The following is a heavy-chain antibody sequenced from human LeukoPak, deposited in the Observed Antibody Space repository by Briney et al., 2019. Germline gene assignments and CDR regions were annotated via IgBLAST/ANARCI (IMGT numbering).Heavy chain of an antibody. CDR1: GGTFSSYA. V-gene: IGHV1-69*13. CDR3: ARSHSGSLRDFDY. J-gene: IGHJ4*02. Sequence: SVKVSCKASGGTFSSYAISWVRQAPGQGLEWMGGIIPIFGTANYAQKFQGRVTIAADESTSTAYMELSSLRSEDTAVYYCARSHSGSLRDFDYWGQGTLVTVSS. CDR2: IIPIFGTA. D-gene: IGHD1-26*01.